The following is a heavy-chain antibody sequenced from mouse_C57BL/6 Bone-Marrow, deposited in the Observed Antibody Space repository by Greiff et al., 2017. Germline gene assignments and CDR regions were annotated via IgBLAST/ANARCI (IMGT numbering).Heavy chain of an antibody. J-gene: IGHJ4*01. CDR2: MHPNGGSP. Sequence: QVQLQQPGAELVKPGASVKLSCKASGYTFTNYWMHWVKQRPGQGLEWIGMMHPNGGSPDYNEKFKSEATLSVDKASRTAYMELSSLTAEDSAVYACARAYDYGYYTMDYWGQGTSVTVSS. CDR3: ARAYDYGYYTMDY. V-gene: IGHV1-64*01. D-gene: IGHD2-4*01. CDR1: GYTFTNYW.